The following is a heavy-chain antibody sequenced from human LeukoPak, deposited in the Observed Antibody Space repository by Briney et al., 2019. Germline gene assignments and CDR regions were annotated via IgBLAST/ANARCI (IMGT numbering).Heavy chain of an antibody. D-gene: IGHD3-9*01. CDR2: IKTDGSEK. J-gene: IGHJ5*02. V-gene: IGHV3-7*03. Sequence: PGGSLRLSCVASGFTFGKYWMSWVRQAPGKGLEWVANIKTDGSEKYYVDSVKGRFTISRDNAKNSLYLQMNSLRAEDTAVYYCARDYTGYFPWGQGTLVIVSS. CDR1: GFTFGKYW. CDR3: ARDYTGYFP.